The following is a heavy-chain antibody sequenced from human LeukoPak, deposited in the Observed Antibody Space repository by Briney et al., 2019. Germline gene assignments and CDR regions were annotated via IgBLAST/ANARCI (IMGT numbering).Heavy chain of an antibody. CDR3: ARGLGYCSSTSCYFYWFDP. J-gene: IGHJ5*02. V-gene: IGHV4-30-4*08. Sequence: PSQTMSLTCTVSGGSISSVDYYWSWIRQPPGKGLEWIGHIYFSGSTYYNPSLKTRVTISVDTSKNQFSLKLSSVTAADTAVYYCARGLGYCSSTSCYFYWFDPWGQGTLVTVSS. D-gene: IGHD2-2*03. CDR1: GGSISSVDYY. CDR2: IYFSGST.